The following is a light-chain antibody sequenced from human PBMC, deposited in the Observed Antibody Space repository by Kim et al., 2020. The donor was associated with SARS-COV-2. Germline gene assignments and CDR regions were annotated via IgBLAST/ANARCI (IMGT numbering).Light chain of an antibody. CDR2: GAS. J-gene: IGKJ2*01. CDR1: QSVSSSY. V-gene: IGKV3-20*01. CDR3: QQYGSSPPNT. Sequence: EIVLTQSPGTLSLSPGERATLSCRVGQSVSSSYLAWYQQKPGQAPRLLIYGASSRATGIPDRFSGSGSGTDFTLTISRLEPEDFAVYYCQQYGSSPPNTFGQGTKLEI.